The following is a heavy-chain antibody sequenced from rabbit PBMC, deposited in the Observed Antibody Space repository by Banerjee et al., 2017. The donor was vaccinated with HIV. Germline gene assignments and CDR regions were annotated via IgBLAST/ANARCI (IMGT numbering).Heavy chain of an antibody. J-gene: IGHJ6*01. V-gene: IGHV1S45*01. CDR3: ARDRGAGGGGYGYGNDYYFGMDL. CDR2: IYTGSSGST. D-gene: IGHD6-1*01. Sequence: QEQLEESGGGLVQPEGSLTLTCTASGFTLSSYYYMCWVRQAPGKGLEWIGCIYTGSSGSTYYASWAKGRFTISKISSTAVTLQMTSLTAADTATYFCARDRGAGGGGYGYGNDYYFGMDLWGQGTLVTVS. CDR1: GFTLSSYYY.